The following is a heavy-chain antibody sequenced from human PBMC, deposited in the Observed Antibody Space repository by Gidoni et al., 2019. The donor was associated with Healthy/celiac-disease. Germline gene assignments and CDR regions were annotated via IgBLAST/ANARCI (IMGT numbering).Heavy chain of an antibody. J-gene: IGHJ4*02. V-gene: IGHV1-69*01. CDR2: IIPIFGTA. Sequence: QVQLLQSVAEVKKPGSSVQVSCNASGGTFSSYAISWVRQAPGQGLECMGGIIPIFGTAKYAQKGQGRVTITADESTSTAYMELSSLRSEDTAVYYCASSYYDFWSGYWWGQGTLVTVSS. CDR1: GGTFSSYA. D-gene: IGHD3-3*01. CDR3: ASSYYDFWSGYW.